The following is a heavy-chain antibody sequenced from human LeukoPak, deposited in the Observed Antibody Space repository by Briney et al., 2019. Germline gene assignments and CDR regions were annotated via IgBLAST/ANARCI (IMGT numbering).Heavy chain of an antibody. CDR1: GFTFSSYE. J-gene: IGHJ6*04. Sequence: PGGSLRLSCAASGFTFSSYEMNWVRQAPGKGLEWVSYISSSGSTIYYADSVKGRFTISRDNAKNSLYLQMNSLRAEDTAVYYCARDYKDVVVPAATGYYYYGMDVWGKGTTVTVSS. D-gene: IGHD2-2*01. V-gene: IGHV3-48*03. CDR2: ISSSGSTI. CDR3: ARDYKDVVVPAATGYYYYGMDV.